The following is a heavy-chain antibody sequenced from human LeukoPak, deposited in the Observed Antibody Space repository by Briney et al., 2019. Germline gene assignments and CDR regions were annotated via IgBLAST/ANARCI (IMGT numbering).Heavy chain of an antibody. CDR3: ARVRLTPRHQVGAADFDY. D-gene: IGHD1-26*01. CDR1: GGSISSHY. V-gene: IGHV4-59*11. J-gene: IGHJ4*02. CDR2: IYYSGST. Sequence: SETLSLTCTVSGGSISSHYWSWIRQPPGKGLEWIGYIYYSGSTNYNPSLKSRVTISVDTSKNQFSLKLSSVTAADTAVYYCARVRLTPRHQVGAADFDYWGQGTLVTVSS.